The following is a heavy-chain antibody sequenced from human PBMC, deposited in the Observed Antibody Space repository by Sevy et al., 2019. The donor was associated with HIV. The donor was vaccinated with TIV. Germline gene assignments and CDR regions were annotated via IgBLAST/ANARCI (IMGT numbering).Heavy chain of an antibody. J-gene: IGHJ4*02. V-gene: IGHV3-30*18. CDR1: GFTFSSYG. CDR2: IAYDGSNK. Sequence: GGSLRLSCAASGFTFSSYGMHWVHQAPGKELEWVAVIAYDGSNKYYADSVKGRFTISRDNSKNTLYLQMNSLRAEDSAEYYCAKVLISGTTEYGDPNYLDYWGQGTLVTVSS. D-gene: IGHD4-17*01. CDR3: AKVLISGTTEYGDPNYLDY.